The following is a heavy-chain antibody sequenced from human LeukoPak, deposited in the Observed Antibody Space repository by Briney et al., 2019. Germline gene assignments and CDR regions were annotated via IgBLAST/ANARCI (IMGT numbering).Heavy chain of an antibody. V-gene: IGHV3-48*03. CDR1: GFTFSSYE. CDR3: AREPGFCTNGVCYTRAFDY. Sequence: GGSLRLSCAASGFTFSSYEMNWVRQAPGKELEWVSYISSSGSTIYYADSVKGRFTISRDNAKNSLYLQMNSPRAEDTAVYYCAREPGFCTNGVCYTRAFDYWGQGTLVTVSS. CDR2: ISSSGSTI. D-gene: IGHD2-8*01. J-gene: IGHJ4*02.